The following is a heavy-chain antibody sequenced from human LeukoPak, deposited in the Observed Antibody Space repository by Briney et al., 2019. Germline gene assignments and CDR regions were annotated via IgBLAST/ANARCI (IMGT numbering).Heavy chain of an antibody. CDR2: IRYDGSDK. V-gene: IGHV3-30*02. J-gene: IGHJ4*02. Sequence: PGGSLRLSCVASGFTFSIYGMHWVRQAPGKGLEWVAFIRYDGSDKYYAEAVKGRFTISRDKSRNTLYLLMNSLRAEDTAVYYCAKALSGSPPKPFDYWGQGTLVTVSS. CDR3: AKALSGSPPKPFDY. CDR1: GFTFSIYG. D-gene: IGHD1-26*01.